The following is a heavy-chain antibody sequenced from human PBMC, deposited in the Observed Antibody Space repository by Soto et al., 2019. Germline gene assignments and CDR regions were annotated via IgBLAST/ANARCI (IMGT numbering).Heavy chain of an antibody. CDR2: ISAYNVNT. Sequence: QVQLVQSGAEVKKPGASVKVSCKASGYTFISYGISWVRQAPGQGLEWMGWISAYNVNTNYAQKLQGRVTMTTDTSTSTANMELRSLRSDDTAVYCCARDFRAGIYYGSGSSIAYWGQGTLVTVSS. J-gene: IGHJ4*02. CDR1: GYTFISYG. CDR3: ARDFRAGIYYGSGSSIAY. V-gene: IGHV1-18*01. D-gene: IGHD3-10*01.